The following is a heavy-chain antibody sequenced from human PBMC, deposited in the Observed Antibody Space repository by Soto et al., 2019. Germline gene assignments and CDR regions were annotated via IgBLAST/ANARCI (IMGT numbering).Heavy chain of an antibody. D-gene: IGHD2-8*02. J-gene: IGHJ4*02. CDR2: IYPDDSDT. CDR3: ASSVLVTSTMNYFDL. V-gene: IGHV5-51*01. Sequence: GESLKISCQASGYSFSNFWIAWVRQMPGGGLAWLGIIYPDDSDTRYSPSFLGQVTISADKSIKTTYLQSSSLKASDTAIYFCASSVLVTSTMNYFDLWGQGTLVTVSS. CDR1: GYSFSNFW.